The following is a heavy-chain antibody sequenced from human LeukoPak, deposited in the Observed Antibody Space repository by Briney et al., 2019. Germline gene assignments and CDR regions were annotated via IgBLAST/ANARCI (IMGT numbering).Heavy chain of an antibody. Sequence: ASVKVSCKTSGYTFTNYGISWVRQAPGQGLEWMGWISAYRGNTNYVQKFRGRVTMTTDTSTSTVYMELSSLTSDDTAVYYCARDIATIVHQDWGQGTQVTVSS. D-gene: IGHD1-26*01. CDR2: ISAYRGNT. CDR1: GYTFTNYG. V-gene: IGHV1-18*01. CDR3: ARDIATIVHQD. J-gene: IGHJ4*02.